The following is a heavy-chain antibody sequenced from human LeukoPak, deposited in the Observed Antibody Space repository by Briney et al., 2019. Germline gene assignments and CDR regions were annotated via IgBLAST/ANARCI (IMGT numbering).Heavy chain of an antibody. Sequence: PSETLSLTCTVSGGSISSSSYYWGWIRQPPGKGLEWIGSIYYSGGTYYNPSLKSRVTISVDPSKNQFSLKLSSVTAADTAVYYCARDSISGSYVHYDNWGQGTLVTVSS. V-gene: IGHV4-39*07. CDR3: ARDSISGSYVHYDN. CDR2: IYYSGGT. CDR1: GGSISSSSYY. D-gene: IGHD1-26*01. J-gene: IGHJ4*02.